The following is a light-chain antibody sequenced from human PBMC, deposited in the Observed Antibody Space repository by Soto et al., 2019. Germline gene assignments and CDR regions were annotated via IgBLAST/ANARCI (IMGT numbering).Light chain of an antibody. Sequence: DIQMTQSPSILSASVGDRVTITCRASQRISGWLAWYQQKPGKAPKLLIYDASSLKSGVPSRFSGSGSGTEFTLAICSLQPDDFATYCCQQYNSYSWTFGQGTKVEIK. CDR1: QRISGW. V-gene: IGKV1-5*01. J-gene: IGKJ1*01. CDR2: DAS. CDR3: QQYNSYSWT.